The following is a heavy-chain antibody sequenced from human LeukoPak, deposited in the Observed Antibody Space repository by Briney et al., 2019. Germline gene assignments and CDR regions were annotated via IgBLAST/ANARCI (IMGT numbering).Heavy chain of an antibody. Sequence: AATVKISCKASGYTFTDYYMHWVQQAPGKGLEWMGRVDPEDGETIYAEKFQGRVTITADTSTDTAYMELSSLRSEDTAVYYCASATPENSNYAVDYWGQGTLVTVSS. CDR3: ASATPENSNYAVDY. D-gene: IGHD4-11*01. CDR2: VDPEDGET. J-gene: IGHJ4*02. V-gene: IGHV1-69-2*01. CDR1: GYTFTDYY.